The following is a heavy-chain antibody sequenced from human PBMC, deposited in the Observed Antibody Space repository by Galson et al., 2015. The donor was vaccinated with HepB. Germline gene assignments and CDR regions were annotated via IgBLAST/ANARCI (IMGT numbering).Heavy chain of an antibody. Sequence: SETLSLTCTVSGGSISSSSYYWGWIRQPPGKGLEWIGSIYYSGSTYYNPPLKSRVTISVDTSKNQFSLKLSSVTAADTAVYYCARLRIQLWSLPQLQGSGMDVWGQGTTVTVSS. CDR1: GGSISSSSYY. CDR3: ARLRIQLWSLPQLQGSGMDV. V-gene: IGHV4-39*01. CDR2: IYYSGST. J-gene: IGHJ6*02. D-gene: IGHD5-18*01.